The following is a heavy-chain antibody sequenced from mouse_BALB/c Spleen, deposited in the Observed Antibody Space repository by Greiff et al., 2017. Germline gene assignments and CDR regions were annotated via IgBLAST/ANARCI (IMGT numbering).Heavy chain of an antibody. CDR1: GFTFNTYA. CDR3: VRHGGSSTYYYAMDY. D-gene: IGHD1-1*01. V-gene: IGHV10-1*02. J-gene: IGHJ4*01. Sequence: EVKLVESGGGLVQPKGSLKLSCAASGFTFNTYAMNWVRQAPGKGLEWVARIRSKSNNYATYYADSVKDRFTISRDDSQSMLYLQMNNLKTEDTAMYYCVRHGGSSTYYYAMDYWGQGTSVTVSS. CDR2: IRSKSNNYAT.